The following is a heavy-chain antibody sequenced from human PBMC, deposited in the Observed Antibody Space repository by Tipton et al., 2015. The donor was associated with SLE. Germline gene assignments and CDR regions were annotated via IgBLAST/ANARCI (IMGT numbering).Heavy chain of an antibody. J-gene: IGHJ3*02. V-gene: IGHV3-33*01. Sequence: SLRLSCAASGFTFSGYGMHWVRQAPGKGLEWVAVIWYDGSNKYYADSVKGRFTISRDNSKNTLYLQMNSLRAEDTAVYYCARGTSIGGGYGGAFDIWGQGTMVTVSS. D-gene: IGHD5-12*01. CDR3: ARGTSIGGGYGGAFDI. CDR2: IWYDGSNK. CDR1: GFTFSGYG.